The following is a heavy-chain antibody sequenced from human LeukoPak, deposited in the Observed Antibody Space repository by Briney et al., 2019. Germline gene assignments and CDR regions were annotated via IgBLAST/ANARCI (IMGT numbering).Heavy chain of an antibody. D-gene: IGHD6-19*01. CDR1: GYTFTGYY. CDR2: INPNSGGT. V-gene: IGHV1-2*02. CDR3: ARDHFESSGWYGGCRY. J-gene: IGHJ4*02. Sequence: GASVKVSCKASGYTFTGYYMHWVRQAPGQGLEWMGWINPNSGGTNYAQKFQGRVTMTRGTSISTAYMELSRLRSDDTAVYYCARDHFESSGWYGGCRYWGQGTLVTVSS.